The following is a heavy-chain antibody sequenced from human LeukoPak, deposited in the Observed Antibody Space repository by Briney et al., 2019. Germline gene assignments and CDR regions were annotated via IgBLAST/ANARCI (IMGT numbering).Heavy chain of an antibody. CDR1: GFTFSSYE. V-gene: IGHV3-48*03. CDR3: ARVYGDYEAHWYFDF. J-gene: IGHJ2*01. D-gene: IGHD4-17*01. Sequence: GGSLRLSCAASGFTFSSYEMNWVRQAPGKGLEWVSYISSSGSTIYYADSVKGRFTISRDNAKNSLYLQMNSLRAEDTAVYYCARVYGDYEAHWYFDFWGRGTLVTVSS. CDR2: ISSSGSTI.